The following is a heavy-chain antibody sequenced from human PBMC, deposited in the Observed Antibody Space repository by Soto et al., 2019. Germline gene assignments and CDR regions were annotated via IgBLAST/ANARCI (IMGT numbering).Heavy chain of an antibody. V-gene: IGHV3-33*01. CDR1: GFAFSDCG. Sequence: QVQVVESGGGVVQPGKSLRLSCAASGFAFSDCGMHWVRQAPAKGLEWVAVIWHDGKNKDYADYAKGRFTISRDNSRNILYLEMNSLRVEDTAVYYCARDPGQDEAMDYWGQGTLVTVSS. J-gene: IGHJ4*02. CDR3: ARDPGQDEAMDY. CDR2: IWHDGKNK.